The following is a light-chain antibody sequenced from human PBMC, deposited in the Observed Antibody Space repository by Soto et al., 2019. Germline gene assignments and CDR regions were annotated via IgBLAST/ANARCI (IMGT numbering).Light chain of an antibody. CDR3: TSYISSLPLYV. CDR1: RTDVADGYDY. CDR2: DVS. V-gene: IGLV2-14*03. Sequence: QSALTQPASVSGSPGQSIAISCTGVRTDVADGYDYVSWYQQHPGQAPQLIIYDVSNRPSGVSDRFSGSKSGNTASLTISGLQAEDDAEDYCTSYISSLPLYVSGPGTKVPVL. J-gene: IGLJ1*01.